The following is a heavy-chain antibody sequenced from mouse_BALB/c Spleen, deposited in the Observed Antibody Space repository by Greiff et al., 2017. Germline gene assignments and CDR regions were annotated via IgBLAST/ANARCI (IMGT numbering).Heavy chain of an antibody. CDR2: INSNGGST. CDR3: ARDQDGYYAWFAY. CDR1: GFTFSSYG. J-gene: IGHJ3*01. Sequence: EVKLMESGGGLVQPGGSLKLSCAASGFTFSSYGMSWVRQTPDKRLELVATINSNGGSTYYPDSVKGRFTISRDNAKNTLYLQMSSLKSEDTAMYYCARDQDGYYAWFAYWGQGTLVTVSA. D-gene: IGHD2-3*01. V-gene: IGHV5-6-3*01.